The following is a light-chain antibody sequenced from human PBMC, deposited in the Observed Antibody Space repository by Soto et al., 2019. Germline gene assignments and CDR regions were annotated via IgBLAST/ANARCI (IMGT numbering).Light chain of an antibody. V-gene: IGKV1-5*01. CDR1: QNIRTY. CDR3: QQYNDYSWT. CDR2: AAS. Sequence: DIEMTQSPPFLSASVGDGVTITCRASQNIRTYLSWYQQKPGKAPTVLIYAASTLQRGVPSRFSGSGSGTEFTLTISSLQPDDVATYYCQQYNDYSWTFGQGTKVDIK. J-gene: IGKJ1*01.